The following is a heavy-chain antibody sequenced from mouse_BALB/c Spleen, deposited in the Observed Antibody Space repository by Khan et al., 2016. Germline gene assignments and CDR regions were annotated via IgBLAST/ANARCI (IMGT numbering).Heavy chain of an antibody. CDR1: GYSITSDYA. Sequence: EVQLQESGPGLVKPSQSLSLTCTVTGYSITSDYAWNWIRQFPGNKLEWMGYISYSGCTSYNPSLKSRISITRDTSKNQFFLRLNSVTTEDTATYYCARRPYYFDYWGQGTTLTVSS. CDR2: ISYSGCT. J-gene: IGHJ2*01. V-gene: IGHV3-2*02. CDR3: ARRPYYFDY.